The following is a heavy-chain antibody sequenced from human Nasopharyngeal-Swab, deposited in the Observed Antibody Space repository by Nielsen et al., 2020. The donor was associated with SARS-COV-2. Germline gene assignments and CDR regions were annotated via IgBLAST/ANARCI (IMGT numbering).Heavy chain of an antibody. CDR2: VSDDGGAT. V-gene: IGHV3-30*18. CDR3: AKEKAAFDAFDV. CDR1: GFTFSSSA. Sequence: GESLKISCSASGFTFSSSAMSWVRQAPGKGLEWVAAVSDDGGATSYSDSVKGRFIIFRDNSRNMVYLQMDSLRGDDTAVYYCAKEKAAFDAFDVWGQGTVVTVS. D-gene: IGHD6-25*01. J-gene: IGHJ3*01.